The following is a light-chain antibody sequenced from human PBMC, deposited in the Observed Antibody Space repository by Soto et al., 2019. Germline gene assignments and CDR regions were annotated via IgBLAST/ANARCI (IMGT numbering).Light chain of an antibody. V-gene: IGKV1-6*01. CDR1: RDIGND. Sequence: AIQMTQSPSSLSASVGDRVTITCRASRDIGNDLGWYQQKPGKAPKHLIFAASNLQSGVPSRFSGGGSGTDFTLTISSLQADDFATSYCLQHFNFSWTFGQGTKV. CDR3: LQHFNFSWT. CDR2: AAS. J-gene: IGKJ1*01.